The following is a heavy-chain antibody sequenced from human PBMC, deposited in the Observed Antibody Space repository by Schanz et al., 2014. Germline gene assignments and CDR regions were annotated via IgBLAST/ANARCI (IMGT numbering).Heavy chain of an antibody. CDR1: GFAFSSFA. Sequence: EVQLMESGGGLVKPGGSLRLSCVASGFAFSSFAMTWVRQAPGRGLEWVSSISTSGTYMYIADSLKGRFTISRDNAKNSLFLQMNSLRPEDTAVYYCARGRVLESWGQGTLVTVSS. D-gene: IGHD1-1*01. V-gene: IGHV3-21*01. CDR2: ISTSGTYM. J-gene: IGHJ5*02. CDR3: ARGRVLES.